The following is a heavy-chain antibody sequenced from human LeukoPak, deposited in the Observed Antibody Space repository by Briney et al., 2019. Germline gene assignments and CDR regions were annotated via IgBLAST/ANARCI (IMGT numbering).Heavy chain of an antibody. V-gene: IGHV3-21*01. Sequence: GGSLRLSCAASGFTFSSYSMNRVRQAPGKGLEWVSSISSSSSYIYYADSVKGRFTISRDNAKNSLYLQMNSLRAEDTAVYYCARAHYYDSSGLNFWGQGTLVTVSS. CDR3: ARAHYYDSSGLNF. CDR2: ISSSSSYI. J-gene: IGHJ4*02. D-gene: IGHD3-22*01. CDR1: GFTFSSYS.